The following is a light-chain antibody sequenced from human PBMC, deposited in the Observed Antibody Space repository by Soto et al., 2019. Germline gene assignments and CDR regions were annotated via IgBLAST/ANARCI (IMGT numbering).Light chain of an antibody. Sequence: QLVLTQSPSASASLGASVKLTCTLTSGHSSYDIAWHQQQQEKGPRYLMKLNSDGSHTKGDGIPDRFSGSSSGAERYLTISSLESEDEAYYYCQTWGTGVQVFGGGTKLTVL. J-gene: IGLJ3*02. V-gene: IGLV4-69*01. CDR1: SGHSSYD. CDR3: QTWGTGVQV. CDR2: LNSDGSH.